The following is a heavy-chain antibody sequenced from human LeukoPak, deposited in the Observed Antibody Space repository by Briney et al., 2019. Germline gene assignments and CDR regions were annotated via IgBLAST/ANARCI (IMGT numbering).Heavy chain of an antibody. Sequence: SGPTLVNPTQTLTLTSSFTGFSLTPNGVPVAWLRQPPGKTLEWLAAIYRNNHKRYTPSLETRLTISKTTSKNQVVITMTIMVRADTATYFCAHRDKSYGVMKKENCFDPWGRGTAVTVSS. CDR3: AHRDKSYGVMKKENCFDP. D-gene: IGHD3-16*01. CDR2: IYRNNHK. J-gene: IGHJ5*02. CDR1: GFSLTPNGVP. V-gene: IGHV2-5*01.